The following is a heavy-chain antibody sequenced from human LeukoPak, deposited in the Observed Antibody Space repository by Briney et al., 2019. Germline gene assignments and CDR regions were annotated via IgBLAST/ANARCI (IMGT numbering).Heavy chain of an antibody. V-gene: IGHV4-31*03. J-gene: IGHJ6*02. CDR3: ARDHTETSSLNFRNYYYYGMDI. Sequence: SETLSLTCTVSGGSIRSGDYSWNWIRQHPGKGLEWIGYIYYSGSTYYNPSLTSRVTTSVDTSKNQFSLKLSSVTAADTAIYYCARDHTETSSLNFRNYYYYGMDIWGQGTTVIVSS. D-gene: IGHD4-4*01. CDR2: IYYSGST. CDR1: GGSIRSGDYS.